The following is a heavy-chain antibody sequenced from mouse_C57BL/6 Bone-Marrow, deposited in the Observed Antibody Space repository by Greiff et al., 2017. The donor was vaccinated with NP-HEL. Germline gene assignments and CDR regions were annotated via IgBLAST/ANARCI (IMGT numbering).Heavy chain of an antibody. CDR1: GFTFSDYY. CDR2: INYDGSST. D-gene: IGHD2-3*01. Sequence: EVKLVESEGGLVQPGSSMKLSCTASGFTFSDYYMAWVRQVPEKGLEWVANINYDGSSTYYLDSLKSRFIISRDNAKNILYLQMSSLKSEDTATYYCARGWLLRGNAMDYWGQGTSVTVSS. CDR3: ARGWLLRGNAMDY. J-gene: IGHJ4*01. V-gene: IGHV5-16*01.